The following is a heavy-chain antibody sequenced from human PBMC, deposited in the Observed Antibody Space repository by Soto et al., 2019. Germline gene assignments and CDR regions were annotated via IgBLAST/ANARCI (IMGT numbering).Heavy chain of an antibody. D-gene: IGHD3-10*01. CDR1: EFTFSIHG. V-gene: IGHV3-33*06. CDR3: AKERTFGDNKHTYMDF. J-gene: IGHJ6*03. CDR2: IWYVGSNE. Sequence: QVQLVESGGGVVQPGRSLRLSCAASEFTFSIHGMHWVRQAPGKGRQWVGGIWYVGSNEVYADSVKGRFIISRDNSKNIMYLQMNSLRAEDTAVYYCAKERTFGDNKHTYMDFWGKGITVTVSS.